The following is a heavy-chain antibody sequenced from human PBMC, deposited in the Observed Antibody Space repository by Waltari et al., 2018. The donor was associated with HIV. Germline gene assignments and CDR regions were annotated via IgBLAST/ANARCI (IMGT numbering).Heavy chain of an antibody. D-gene: IGHD6-13*01. J-gene: IGHJ4*02. V-gene: IGHV3-23*01. CDR2: ISGSGGSA. Sequence: EVQLLESGGGLVQPGGSLRLTCEGSGFAFPSYARNWVRQAPGKGLEWVSSISGSGGSAYIADSVKGRFSISRDNSKNTVYLHMESLSAEDTAVYYCASRGGSGSRWFSFDSWGQGTLVSVSS. CDR1: GFAFPSYA. CDR3: ASRGGSGSRWFSFDS.